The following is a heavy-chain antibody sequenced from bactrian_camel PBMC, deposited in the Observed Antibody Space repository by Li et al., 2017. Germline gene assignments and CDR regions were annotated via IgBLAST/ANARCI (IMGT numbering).Heavy chain of an antibody. J-gene: IGHJ4*01. CDR3: AASASFILTPRFYRLESSDYPY. CDR1: GVSHWRYC. Sequence: HVQLVESGGGSVQAGGSLRLSCVASGVSHWRYCMGWFRQAPGKEREGVACIGRDGITMYSDSMKGRFTISQDNAKNTVYLQMNNLQPEDTAMYYCAASASFILTPRFYRLESSDYPYRGQGTQVTVS. CDR2: IGRDGIT. D-gene: IGHD4*01. V-gene: IGHV3S56*01.